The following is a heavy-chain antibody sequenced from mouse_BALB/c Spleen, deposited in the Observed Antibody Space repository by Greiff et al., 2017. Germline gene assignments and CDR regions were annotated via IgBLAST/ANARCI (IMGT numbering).Heavy chain of an antibody. CDR1: GFTFSNYW. J-gene: IGHJ2*01. V-gene: IGHV6-6*02. CDR3: TRPGHYYGYADY. CDR2: IRLKSNNYAT. Sequence: EVKLVESGGGLVQPGGSMKLSCVASGFTFSNYWMNWVRQSPEKGLEWVAEIRLKSNNYATHYAESVKGRFTISRDDSKSSVYLQMNNLRAEDTGIYYCTRPGHYYGYADYWGQGTTLTVSS. D-gene: IGHD1-2*01.